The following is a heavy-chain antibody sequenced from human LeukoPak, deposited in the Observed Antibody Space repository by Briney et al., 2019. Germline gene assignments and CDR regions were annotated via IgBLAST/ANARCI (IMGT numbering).Heavy chain of an antibody. CDR3: AKEAYYGSGRYYFDY. CDR1: GGSISSGG. J-gene: IGHJ4*02. CDR2: ISGSGGST. V-gene: IGHV3-23*01. D-gene: IGHD3-10*01. Sequence: ETLSLTCTVSGGSISSGGFYWSWVRQAPGKGLEWVSAISGSGGSTYYADSVKGRFTISRDNSKNTLYLQMNSLRAEDTAVYYCAKEAYYGSGRYYFDYWGQGTLVTVSS.